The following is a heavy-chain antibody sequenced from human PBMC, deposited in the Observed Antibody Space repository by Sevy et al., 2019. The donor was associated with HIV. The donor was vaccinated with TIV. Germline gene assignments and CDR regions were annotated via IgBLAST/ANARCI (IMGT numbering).Heavy chain of an antibody. J-gene: IGHJ1*01. CDR1: GFTFSAYA. D-gene: IGHD3-10*01. V-gene: IGHV3-23*01. CDR3: ATLRGGLYGSGYFQN. CDR2: ISSSGGST. Sequence: GGSLRLSCAASGFTFSAYAMSWVRQAPGKGLEWVSCISSSGGSTYYADSVKGRFSISRETSKITLYLQMNSLRAEDTAVYYCATLRGGLYGSGYFQNWGQGTQVTVSS.